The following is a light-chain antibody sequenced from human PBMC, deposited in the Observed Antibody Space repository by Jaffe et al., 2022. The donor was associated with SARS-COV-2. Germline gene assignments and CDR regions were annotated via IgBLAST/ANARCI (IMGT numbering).Light chain of an antibody. J-gene: IGLJ1*01. V-gene: IGLV2-14*01. Sequence: QSALTQPASVSGSPGQSIAIACTGTSSDVGANNYVSWYQQHPGKVPKLMLYDVNNRPSGVSNRFSGSKSGNTASLTISGLQTEDEADYYCSSYTTSRTYVFGTGTKVTV. CDR1: SSDVGANNY. CDR3: SSYTTSRTYV. CDR2: DVN.